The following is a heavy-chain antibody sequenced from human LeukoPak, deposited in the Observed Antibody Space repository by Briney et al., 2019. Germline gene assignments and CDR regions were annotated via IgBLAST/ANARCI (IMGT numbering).Heavy chain of an antibody. CDR1: GGSISSGSYY. D-gene: IGHD2-15*01. J-gene: IGHJ4*02. CDR2: IYTSGST. CDR3: ARDDFGYCSGGSCNV. V-gene: IGHV4-61*02. Sequence: PSQTLSLTCTVSGGSISSGSYYWSWIRQPAGKGLEWIGRIYTSGSTNYNPSLKSRVTISVDTSKNQFSLKLSSVTAADTAVYYCARDDFGYCSGGSCNVWGQGTLVTVSS.